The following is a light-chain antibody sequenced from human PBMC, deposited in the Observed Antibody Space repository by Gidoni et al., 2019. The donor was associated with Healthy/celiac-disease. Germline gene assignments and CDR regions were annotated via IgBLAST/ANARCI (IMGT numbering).Light chain of an antibody. J-gene: IGLJ3*02. CDR1: SSDVGGYNY. CDR3: SSYTSSSGWV. Sequence: QSALTQPASVSGSPGPSITISCTGTSSDVGGYNYVSWYQQHPGKAPKPMIYEVSNRPSGVSNRFSGSKSGNTASLTISGLQAEDEADYYCSSYTSSSGWVFGGGTKLTVL. V-gene: IGLV2-14*01. CDR2: EVS.